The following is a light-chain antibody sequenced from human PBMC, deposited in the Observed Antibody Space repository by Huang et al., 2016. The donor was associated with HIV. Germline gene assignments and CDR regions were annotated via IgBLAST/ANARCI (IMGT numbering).Light chain of an antibody. Sequence: EIVLTQSPGTLSLSPGERATLSCRASQSVSSSYLAWYQQIPGTVPRLLIYAASTRATGIPAMFSGSESGTDFTLTISRLEPEDFAVYYCQQYGSSPYTFGQGTKLEIK. V-gene: IGKV3-20*01. CDR1: QSVSSSY. J-gene: IGKJ2*01. CDR3: QQYGSSPYT. CDR2: AAS.